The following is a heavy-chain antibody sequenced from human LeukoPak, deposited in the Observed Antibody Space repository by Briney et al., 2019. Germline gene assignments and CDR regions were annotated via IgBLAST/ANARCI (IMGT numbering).Heavy chain of an antibody. CDR2: IYYSGST. CDR3: ASGGYYYDEWAFDI. J-gene: IGHJ3*02. V-gene: IGHV4-30-4*01. D-gene: IGHD3-22*01. CDR1: GGSISSGDYY. Sequence: SQTLSLTCTVSGGSISSGDYYWSWIRQPPGKGLEWIGYIYYSGSTYYNPSLKSRVTISVDTSKNQFSLKLSSVTAADTAVYYCASGGYYYDEWAFDIWGQGTMVTVSS.